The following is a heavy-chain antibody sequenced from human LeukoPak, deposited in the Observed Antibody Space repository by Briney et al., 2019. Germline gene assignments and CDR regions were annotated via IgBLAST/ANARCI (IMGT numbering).Heavy chain of an antibody. CDR3: AKQVGWSNYSDYYYYGMDV. D-gene: IGHD3-3*01. J-gene: IGHJ6*02. CDR1: GFTFTTYA. V-gene: IGHV3-23*01. Sequence: GGSLRLSCAASGFTFTTYAMSWVRQAPGKGLEWVSAISGSGGSTYYADSVKGRFTISRDNSKNTLYLQMNSLRAEDTAVYYCAKQVGWSNYSDYYYYGMDVWGQGTTVTVSS. CDR2: ISGSGGST.